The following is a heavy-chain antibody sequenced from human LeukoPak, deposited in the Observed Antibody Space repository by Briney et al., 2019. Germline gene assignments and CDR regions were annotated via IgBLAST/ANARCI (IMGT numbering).Heavy chain of an antibody. CDR3: ARDLHYYDSSGYYYYYGMDV. CDR2: IGTAGDP. V-gene: IGHV3-13*05. D-gene: IGHD3-22*01. CDR1: GSTFSNYD. Sequence: GGSLRLSCAASGSTFSNYDMHWVRQATGKGLEWVSAIGTAGDPNYPGSVKGRFTISRENAKNSLYLQMNSLRAGDTAVYYCARDLHYYDSSGYYYYYGMDVWGQGTTVTVSS. J-gene: IGHJ6*02.